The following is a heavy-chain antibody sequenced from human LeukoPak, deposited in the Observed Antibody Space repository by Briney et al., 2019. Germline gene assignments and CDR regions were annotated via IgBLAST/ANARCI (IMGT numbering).Heavy chain of an antibody. D-gene: IGHD6-19*01. Sequence: ASVKVSCKASGYTFTSYGISWVRQAPGQGLEWMGWISAYNGNTNYAQKLQGRVTMTTDTSTSTAYMELRSLRSDDTAVYYCATSQASSGWYSLFDYWGQGTLVTVSS. J-gene: IGHJ4*02. CDR1: GYTFTSYG. V-gene: IGHV1-18*01. CDR2: ISAYNGNT. CDR3: ATSQASSGWYSLFDY.